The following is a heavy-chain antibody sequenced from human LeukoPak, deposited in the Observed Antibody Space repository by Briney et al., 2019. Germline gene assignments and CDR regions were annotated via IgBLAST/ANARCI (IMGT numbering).Heavy chain of an antibody. CDR3: ARRSRYKESDFDY. CDR1: GGSIISYY. J-gene: IGHJ4*02. D-gene: IGHD1-14*01. V-gene: IGHV4-4*07. Sequence: SETLSLTCTVSGGSIISYYWSWIRQPAGKGLEWIGRIYISGSTNYNPSLKSRVTMSVDTSKNQFSLKLSSVTAADTAVYYCARRSRYKESDFDYWGQGTLVTVSS. CDR2: IYISGST.